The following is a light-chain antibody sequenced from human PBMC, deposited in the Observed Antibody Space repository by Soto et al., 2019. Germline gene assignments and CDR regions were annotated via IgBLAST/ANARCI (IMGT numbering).Light chain of an antibody. V-gene: IGKV3-15*01. Sequence: EIVVTQSPATLSVSPGVRATLSCRASPSVSSTLAWYPHKPGQAPRLHIYGAATRATGIPARFSGSGSGTEFTFTTSSLKSEDFAVYYCRQYNNWPWTFGQGTKVAIK. CDR2: GAA. CDR1: PSVSST. CDR3: RQYNNWPWT. J-gene: IGKJ1*01.